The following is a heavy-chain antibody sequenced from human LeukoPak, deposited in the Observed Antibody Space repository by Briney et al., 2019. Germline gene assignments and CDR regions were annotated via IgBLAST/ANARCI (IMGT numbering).Heavy chain of an antibody. CDR1: GFTFSSYS. CDR2: IRYDGSNK. V-gene: IGHV3-30*02. J-gene: IGHJ4*02. D-gene: IGHD2-2*02. CDR3: AKGEYCSSTSCYRGYYFDY. Sequence: GGSLRLSCAASGFTFSSYSMHWVRQAPGKGLEWVAFIRYDGSNKYYADSVKGRFTISRDNSKNTLYLQMNSLRAEDTAVYYCAKGEYCSSTSCYRGYYFDYWGQGTLVTVSS.